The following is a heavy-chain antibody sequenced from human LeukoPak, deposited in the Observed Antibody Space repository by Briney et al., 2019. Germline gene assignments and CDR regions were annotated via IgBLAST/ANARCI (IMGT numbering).Heavy chain of an antibody. CDR3: ARGGQNYFDY. Sequence: GGSLRLSCAASGFAFSGYWMHWVRQAPGKGLVWVSRINHDGSATIYADSVKGRFTFSRDNAKNSLYLQMNSLRAEDTAVYYCARGGQNYFDYWGQGTLVTVSS. D-gene: IGHD3-10*01. J-gene: IGHJ4*02. V-gene: IGHV3-74*01. CDR2: INHDGSAT. CDR1: GFAFSGYW.